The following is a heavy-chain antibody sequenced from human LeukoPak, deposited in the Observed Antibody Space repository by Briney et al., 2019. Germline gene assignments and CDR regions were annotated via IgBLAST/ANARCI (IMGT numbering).Heavy chain of an antibody. V-gene: IGHV3-30-3*01. CDR2: ISYVGSKK. J-gene: IGHJ3*02. Sequence: GGSLRLSWAASGFTFSSYAMHWVRHPPGKGLEWVAVISYVGSKKYYADSVKGRFTISRDNSKNTLYLQMNSLRAEDTAVYYCARDYYDSSGYYSDAFDIWGQGTMVTVSS. D-gene: IGHD3-22*01. CDR3: ARDYYDSSGYYSDAFDI. CDR1: GFTFSSYA.